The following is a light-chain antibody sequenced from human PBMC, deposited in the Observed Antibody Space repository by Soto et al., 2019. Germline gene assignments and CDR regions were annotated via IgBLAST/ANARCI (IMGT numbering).Light chain of an antibody. CDR2: GST. V-gene: IGKV3D-15*01. Sequence: EIVLTQSPATLSLPPGERATLSCRASQSVADYLAWYQQKPGQAPKLLIYGSTNRATGIPARFSGSGSGTEFTLTISSLQPDDFATYYCQQYNTYSRTFGQGTKVDI. CDR3: QQYNTYSRT. J-gene: IGKJ1*01. CDR1: QSVADY.